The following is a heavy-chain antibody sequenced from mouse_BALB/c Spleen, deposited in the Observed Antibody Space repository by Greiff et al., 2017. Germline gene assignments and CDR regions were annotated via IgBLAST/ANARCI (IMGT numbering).Heavy chain of an antibody. Sequence: EVQLQQSGPGLVKPSQSLSLTCTVTGYSITSDYAWNWIRQFPGNKLEWMGYISYSGSTSYNPSLKSRISITRDTSKNQFFLQLNSVTTEDTATYYCANYRYDWFAYWGQGTLVTVSA. CDR1: GYSITSDYA. CDR3: ANYRYDWFAY. V-gene: IGHV3-2*02. J-gene: IGHJ3*01. D-gene: IGHD2-14*01. CDR2: ISYSGST.